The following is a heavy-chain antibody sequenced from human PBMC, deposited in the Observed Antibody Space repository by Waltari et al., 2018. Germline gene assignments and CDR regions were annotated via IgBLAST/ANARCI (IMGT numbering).Heavy chain of an antibody. CDR3: ARANHQWLALDKNWYFDL. D-gene: IGHD6-19*01. J-gene: IGHJ2*01. CDR1: GGSISSSSYY. CDR2: IYYSGST. V-gene: IGHV4-39*07. Sequence: QLQLQESGPGLVKPSETLSLTCTVSGGSISSSSYYWGWIRQPPGKGLEWIGSIYYSGSTYYNPSLKSRVTISVDTSKNQFSLKLSSVTAADTAVYYCARANHQWLALDKNWYFDLWGRCTLVTVSS.